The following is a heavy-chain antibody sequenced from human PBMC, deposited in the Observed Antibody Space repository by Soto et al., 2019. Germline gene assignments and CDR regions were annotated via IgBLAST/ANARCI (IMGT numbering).Heavy chain of an antibody. D-gene: IGHD6-19*01. CDR3: AKDSTVAVPYGMDV. V-gene: IGHV3-9*01. CDR2: ISWNSGSI. Sequence: PGGSLRLSCAASGFTFDDYAMHWVRQAPGKGLEWVSGISWNSGSIGYADSVKGRFTISRDNAKNSLYLQMNSLRAEDTALYYCAKDSTVAVPYGMDVWGQGTTVTVSS. J-gene: IGHJ6*02. CDR1: GFTFDDYA.